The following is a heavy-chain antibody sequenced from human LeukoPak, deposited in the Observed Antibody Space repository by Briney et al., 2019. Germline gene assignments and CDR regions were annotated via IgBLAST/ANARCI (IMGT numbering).Heavy chain of an antibody. Sequence: GESLRLSCAASGFTFSNYAMHWVRQAPGKGLEWVSTIDGPTFRTRYADSVMGRFTISRDNSKNTLYLQMNSLRAEDTAVYFCTTWVGAHFDFWGQGTLVTVSS. J-gene: IGHJ4*02. CDR3: TTWVGAHFDF. CDR1: GFTFSNYA. D-gene: IGHD1-26*01. V-gene: IGHV3-23*01. CDR2: IDGPTFRT.